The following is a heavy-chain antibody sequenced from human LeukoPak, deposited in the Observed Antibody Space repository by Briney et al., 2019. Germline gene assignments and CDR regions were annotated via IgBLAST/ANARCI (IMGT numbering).Heavy chain of an antibody. Sequence: SVKVSCKASGGTFSSYAISWVRQAPGQGLEWMGGITPIFGTANYAQKFQDRVTITADESTSTAYMELSSLRSEDTAVYYCARDMDVDYYGSGSLNHFDYWGQGTLVTVSS. CDR1: GGTFSSYA. D-gene: IGHD3-10*01. CDR2: ITPIFGTA. J-gene: IGHJ4*02. V-gene: IGHV1-69*13. CDR3: ARDMDVDYYGSGSLNHFDY.